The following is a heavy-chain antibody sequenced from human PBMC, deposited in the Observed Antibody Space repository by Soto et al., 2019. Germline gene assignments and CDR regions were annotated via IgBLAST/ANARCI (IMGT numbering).Heavy chain of an antibody. V-gene: IGHV3-48*02. Sequence: GGSLRLSCTASGFTFSIYTMNWVRQAPGKGLEWLSCIRSSSSSIDYADSVKGRFTISRDNAKNSLFLHMNSLRDEDTAVYFCARGRGDLDKSYFDSWGRGALVTVSS. CDR1: GFTFSIYT. J-gene: IGHJ4*02. CDR3: ARGRGDLDKSYFDS. D-gene: IGHD4-17*01. CDR2: IRSSSSSI.